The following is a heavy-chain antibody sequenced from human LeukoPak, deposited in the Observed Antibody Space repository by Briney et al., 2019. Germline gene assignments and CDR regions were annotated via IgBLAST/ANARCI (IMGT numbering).Heavy chain of an antibody. CDR1: GFTFSSYA. D-gene: IGHD6-19*01. J-gene: IGHJ4*02. Sequence: GGSLRLSCAASGFTFSSYAMSWVRQAPGKGLEWVSAISGSGDSTYYADSVGGRFTISRDNSKNTLYLQMNSLRAEDTAVYYCAKDGDSSGWYGGYWGQGTLVTVSS. CDR2: ISGSGDST. V-gene: IGHV3-23*01. CDR3: AKDGDSSGWYGGY.